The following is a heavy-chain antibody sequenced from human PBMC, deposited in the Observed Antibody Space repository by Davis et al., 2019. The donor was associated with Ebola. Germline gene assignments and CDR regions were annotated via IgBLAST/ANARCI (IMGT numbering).Heavy chain of an antibody. CDR1: GGTFSSYA. CDR3: ARDGDYGYYYYGMDV. V-gene: IGHV1-69*04. D-gene: IGHD4-17*01. CDR2: IIPIRGIA. Sequence: SVKVSCKASGGTFSSYAISWVRQAPGQGLEWMGRIIPIRGIANYAQKFQGRVTITADKSTSTAYMELSSLRSEDTAVYYCARDGDYGYYYYGMDVWGQGTTVTVSS. J-gene: IGHJ6*02.